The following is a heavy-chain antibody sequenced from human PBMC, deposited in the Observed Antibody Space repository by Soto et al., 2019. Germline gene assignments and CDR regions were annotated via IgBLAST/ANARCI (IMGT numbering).Heavy chain of an antibody. J-gene: IGHJ4*02. V-gene: IGHV2-5*02. D-gene: IGHD3-22*01. CDR1: GFSLNTSGVG. CDR3: ALSPYYYDNSGYYYVY. Sequence: QITLKESGPTLVKPTQTLTLTCTVSGFSLNTSGVGVGWIRQPPGKALEWLTLIYWDDDKRYSPSLKSRLTITKDTSKNQVVLTMTNMDPVDTATYYCALSPYYYDNSGYYYVYWGQGTVVTVSS. CDR2: IYWDDDK.